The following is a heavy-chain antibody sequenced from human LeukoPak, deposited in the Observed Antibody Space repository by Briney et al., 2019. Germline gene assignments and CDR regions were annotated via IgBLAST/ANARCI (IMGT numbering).Heavy chain of an antibody. CDR3: TRDEGATVATYRFDF. J-gene: IGHJ4*02. Sequence: PGGSLRLSCEASGFDFSNYYMSWVRQAPGKGLKWLANIKYDGSYTYYVDSLNGRFTISRDNAKNSLYLQMSSLRADDTAVYYCTRDEGATVATYRFDFWGQGTLVTVSS. CDR2: IKYDGSYT. D-gene: IGHD4-23*01. V-gene: IGHV3-7*03. CDR1: GFDFSNYY.